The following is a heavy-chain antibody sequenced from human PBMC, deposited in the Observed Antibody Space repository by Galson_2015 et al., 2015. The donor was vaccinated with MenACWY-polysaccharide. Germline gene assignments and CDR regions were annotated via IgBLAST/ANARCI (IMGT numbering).Heavy chain of an antibody. Sequence: SVKVSCKASGFTFTSSTMQWVRQARGQRLEWIGWIVVGSGNTNYAQKFQERVTITRDMSTSTAYMELSSLRSEDTAVYYCAAANGYYELPHDAFDIWGQGTMVTVSS. CDR1: GFTFTSST. CDR2: IVVGSGNT. D-gene: IGHD3-22*01. J-gene: IGHJ3*02. CDR3: AAANGYYELPHDAFDI. V-gene: IGHV1-58*02.